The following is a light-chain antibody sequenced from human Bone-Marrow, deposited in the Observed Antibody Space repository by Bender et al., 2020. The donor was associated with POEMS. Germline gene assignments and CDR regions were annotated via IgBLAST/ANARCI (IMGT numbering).Light chain of an antibody. V-gene: IGLV3-1*01. CDR3: QSWGSNTAV. Sequence: SYVLTQPPSVSVYPGQTATITCSGEKLGEEYACWYQHKPGQSPVVVIYQDTKRPSGIPERFSGSTSGNTASLTISGTQTMDEADYYCQSWGSNTAVVGGGTKLTVL. CDR1: KLGEEY. CDR2: QDT. J-gene: IGLJ2*01.